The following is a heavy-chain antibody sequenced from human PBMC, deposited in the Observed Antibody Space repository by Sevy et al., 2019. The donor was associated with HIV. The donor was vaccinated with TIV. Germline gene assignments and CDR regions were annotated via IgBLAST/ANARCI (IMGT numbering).Heavy chain of an antibody. V-gene: IGHV3-53*01. D-gene: IGHD6-13*01. Sequence: GGSLRLSCVAYGFTVSSNFMTWVRQAPGKGLEWVSIIYSGGDTYYADSVKGRFTISRDNSKNTLYLQMNNLRAEDTAVYYCARDLRVATASGGMDVWVQGTTVTVSS. CDR2: IYSGGDT. CDR1: GFTVSSNF. CDR3: ARDLRVATASGGMDV. J-gene: IGHJ6*02.